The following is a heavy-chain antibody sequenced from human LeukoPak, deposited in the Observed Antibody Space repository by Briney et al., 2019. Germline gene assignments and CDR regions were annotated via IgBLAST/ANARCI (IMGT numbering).Heavy chain of an antibody. Sequence: GESLKISCKGSGYSFTSYWIGWVRQMPGKGLEWMGIIYPGDSDTRYSPSFQGQVTISADKSISTAYLQWSSLKASDTAMYYCARPYFFKYGRDGYTRDDAFDIWGQGTMVTVSS. J-gene: IGHJ3*02. CDR1: GYSFTSYW. CDR2: IYPGDSDT. V-gene: IGHV5-51*01. CDR3: ARPYFFKYGRDGYTRDDAFDI. D-gene: IGHD5-24*01.